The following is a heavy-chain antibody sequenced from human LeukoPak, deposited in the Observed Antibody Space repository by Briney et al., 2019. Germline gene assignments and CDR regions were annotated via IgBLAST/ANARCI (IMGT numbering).Heavy chain of an antibody. CDR1: GYTFTSYA. D-gene: IGHD6-19*01. CDR2: FDPEDGET. Sequence: ASVKVSCKASGYTFTSYAMNWVRQAPGQGLEWMGGFDPEDGETIYAQKFQGRVTMTEDTSTDTAYMELSSLRSEDTAVYYCARDSSGWYHWFDPWGQGTLVTVSS. CDR3: ARDSSGWYHWFDP. J-gene: IGHJ5*02. V-gene: IGHV1-24*01.